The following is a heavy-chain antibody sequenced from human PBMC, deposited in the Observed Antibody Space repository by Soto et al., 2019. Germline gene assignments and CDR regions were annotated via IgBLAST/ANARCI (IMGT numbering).Heavy chain of an antibody. V-gene: IGHV1-46*01. CDR3: AREAVPGPYYFDY. D-gene: IGHD6-19*01. Sequence: ASVKVSCKASGYAFTSSYMHWVRQAPGQGLEWMGIINPSGGSTSYAQKFQGRVTMTRDTSTSTVYMELSSLRSEDTAVYYCAREAVPGPYYFDYWGQGTLVTVSS. CDR2: INPSGGST. J-gene: IGHJ4*02. CDR1: GYAFTSSY.